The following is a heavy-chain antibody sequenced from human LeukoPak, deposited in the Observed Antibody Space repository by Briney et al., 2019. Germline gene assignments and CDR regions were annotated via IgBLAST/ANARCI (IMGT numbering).Heavy chain of an antibody. D-gene: IGHD3-10*02. CDR1: GGSISSSSYY. CDR3: AKVINTMSVWFDP. J-gene: IGHJ5*02. V-gene: IGHV4-39*07. CDR2: IYYSGST. Sequence: SETLSLTCTVSGGSISSSSYYWGWIRQPPGKGLEWIGSIYYSGSTYYNPSLKSRVTMLIDKSKNQFSLKLSSVTAADTAMYYCAKVINTMSVWFDPWGQGTLVTVSS.